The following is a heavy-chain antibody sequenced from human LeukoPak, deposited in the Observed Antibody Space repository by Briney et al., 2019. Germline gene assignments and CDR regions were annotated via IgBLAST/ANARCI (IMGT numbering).Heavy chain of an antibody. CDR2: INPNSGDT. CDR3: VTLCTADCYSDFHH. Sequence: ASVKVSCKASGYTFTGYYMHWVRQAPGQGLEWMGWINPNSGDTHYAQKFQGRFTMTRDTSISTAYMELSSLRSDDTAIYYCVTLCTADCYSDFHHWAQGTLVTVSS. V-gene: IGHV1-2*02. J-gene: IGHJ1*01. D-gene: IGHD2-21*01. CDR1: GYTFTGYY.